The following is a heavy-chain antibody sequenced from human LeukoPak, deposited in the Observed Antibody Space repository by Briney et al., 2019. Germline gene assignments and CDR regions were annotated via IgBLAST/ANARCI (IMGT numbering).Heavy chain of an antibody. J-gene: IGHJ5*02. CDR1: GGSISSSSYY. D-gene: IGHD6-13*01. CDR3: ARRSSSWYDNWFDP. V-gene: IGHV4-39*01. Sequence: SETLSLTCTVSGGSISSSSYYWGWLRQPPGKGLEWIGSIYYSGSTYYNPSLKSRVTISVDTSKNQFSLKLSSVTAADTAVYYCARRSSSWYDNWFDPWGQGTLVSVSS. CDR2: IYYSGST.